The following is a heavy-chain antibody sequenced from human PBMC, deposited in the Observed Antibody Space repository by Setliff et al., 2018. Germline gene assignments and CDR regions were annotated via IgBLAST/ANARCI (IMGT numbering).Heavy chain of an antibody. J-gene: IGHJ4*02. V-gene: IGHV3-74*01. D-gene: IGHD1-26*01. CDR3: TREHTPWVGASHHDC. Sequence: PGGSLRLSCAASGFRISLREYWMFWVRQAPGKGLEWVARIDKDGSSTVYADSVKGRFTISRDNVKKMLYLQMDSLRTEDTAVYYCTREHTPWVGASHHDCWGQGTQVTVSS. CDR2: IDKDGSST. CDR1: GFRISLREYW.